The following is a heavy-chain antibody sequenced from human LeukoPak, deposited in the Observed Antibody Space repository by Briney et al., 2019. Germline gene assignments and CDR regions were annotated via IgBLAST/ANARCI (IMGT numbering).Heavy chain of an antibody. D-gene: IGHD3/OR15-3a*01. CDR2: ISRSSSTT. CDR3: ARAFGLTDY. CDR1: GFTVSSYS. J-gene: IGHJ4*02. Sequence: VGTLRLSCAASGFTVSSYSMNWVRQAAGNGLGWVSYISRSSSTTYYADTVKGRFTISRDNAKTSLYLQMNSLRDEDTAVYYCARAFGLTDYWGQGTLVTVSP. V-gene: IGHV3-48*02.